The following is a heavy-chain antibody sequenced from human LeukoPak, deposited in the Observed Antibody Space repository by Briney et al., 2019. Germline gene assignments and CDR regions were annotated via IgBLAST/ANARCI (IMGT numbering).Heavy chain of an antibody. CDR3: SRGVVTNYYYYYMDV. D-gene: IGHD4-11*01. CDR1: GFTFSNYW. J-gene: IGHJ6*03. V-gene: IGHV3-49*04. CDR2: IRINAYGGTT. Sequence: GGSLRLSCAASGFTFSNYWMSWVRRAPGKGLEWVGFIRINAYGGTTEYAASVKGRFTISRDDSKSIAYLQMNSLKTEDTAVYYCSRGVVTNYYYYYMDVWGKGTTVTVSS.